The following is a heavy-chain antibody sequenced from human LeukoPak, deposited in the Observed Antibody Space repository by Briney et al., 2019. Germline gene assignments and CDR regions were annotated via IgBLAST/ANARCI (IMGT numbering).Heavy chain of an antibody. J-gene: IGHJ6*02. CDR3: ARGEYYDILTGNKPYYYYGMDV. V-gene: IGHV1-46*01. CDR2: INPSGGST. CDR1: GYTFTSYY. Sequence: GASVKVSCKASGYTFTSYYMHWVRQAPGQGLERMGIINPSGGSTSYAQKFQGRVTMTRDTSTSTVYMELSSLRSEDTAVYYCARGEYYDILTGNKPYYYYGMDVWGQGTTVTVSS. D-gene: IGHD3-9*01.